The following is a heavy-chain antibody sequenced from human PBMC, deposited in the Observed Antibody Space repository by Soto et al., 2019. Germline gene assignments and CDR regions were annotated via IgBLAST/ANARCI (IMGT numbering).Heavy chain of an antibody. V-gene: IGHV3-9*01. CDR3: AKDIATGTKGVVDYFDY. CDR2: ISWNSGSI. J-gene: IGHJ4*02. CDR1: GFTFDDYA. Sequence: GGSLRLSCAASGFTFDDYAMHWVRQAPGKGLEWVSGISWNSGSIGYADSVKGRFTISRDNAKNSLYLQMNSLRAEDTALYYCAKDIATGTKGVVDYFDYWGQGTLVTVS. D-gene: IGHD1-7*01.